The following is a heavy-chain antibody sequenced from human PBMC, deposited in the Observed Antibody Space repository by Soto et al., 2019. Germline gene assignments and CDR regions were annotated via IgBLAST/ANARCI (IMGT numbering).Heavy chain of an antibody. Sequence: EVQLVESGGGLVQPGGSLRLSCAASGFTFSSYSMNWVRQAPGKGLEWVSYISSSSSTIYYADSVKGRFTISRDNAKNSLYLQMNSLRDEDTAVYYCARLPTPYAVVPAASYWGQGTLVTVSS. CDR3: ARLPTPYAVVPAASY. CDR1: GFTFSSYS. V-gene: IGHV3-48*02. J-gene: IGHJ4*02. D-gene: IGHD2-2*01. CDR2: ISSSSSTI.